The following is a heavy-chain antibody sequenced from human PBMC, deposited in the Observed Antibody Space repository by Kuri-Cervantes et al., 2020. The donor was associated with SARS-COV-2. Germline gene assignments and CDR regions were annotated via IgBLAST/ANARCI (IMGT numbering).Heavy chain of an antibody. V-gene: IGHV1-2*04. Sequence: ASVKVSCKASGYTFTGYYMHWVRQAPGQGLEWMGWINPNSGGTNYAQKVQGWVTMTRDTSISTAYMELSRLRSDDTAVYYCARGQYDFWSGYPIHYYYGMDVWGQGTTVTVSS. CDR1: GYTFTGYY. CDR3: ARGQYDFWSGYPIHYYYGMDV. J-gene: IGHJ6*02. D-gene: IGHD3-3*01. CDR2: INPNSGGT.